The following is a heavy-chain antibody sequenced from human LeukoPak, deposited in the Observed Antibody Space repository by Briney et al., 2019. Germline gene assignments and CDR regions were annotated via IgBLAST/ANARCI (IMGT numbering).Heavy chain of an antibody. Sequence: PGGSLRLSCAASGFTFSSYAMSWVRQAPGKGLEWVSAISGSGGSTYYADSVKGRFTISKDNSKNTLYLQMNSLRAEDTAVYYCAKDTDFIVVVVAARGAFDIWGQGTMVTVSS. D-gene: IGHD2-15*01. V-gene: IGHV3-23*01. CDR3: AKDTDFIVVVVAARGAFDI. J-gene: IGHJ3*02. CDR1: GFTFSSYA. CDR2: ISGSGGST.